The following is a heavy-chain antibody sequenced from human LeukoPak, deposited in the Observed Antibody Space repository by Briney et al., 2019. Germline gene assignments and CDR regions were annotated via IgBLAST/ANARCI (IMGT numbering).Heavy chain of an antibody. D-gene: IGHD2-2*01. V-gene: IGHV4-4*07. CDR3: ARDPPGCSSTSCYGI. CDR2: NYTSGRT. Sequence: PSETLSLTCTVSGGSISIYYWSCIPDPAGKGLEWSGRNYTSGRTNYNPSLKSRVTMSVDTSKNQCALKLSSVTAADTAVYYCARDPPGCSSTSCYGIWGQGNLVTVSS. CDR1: GGSISIYY. J-gene: IGHJ4*02.